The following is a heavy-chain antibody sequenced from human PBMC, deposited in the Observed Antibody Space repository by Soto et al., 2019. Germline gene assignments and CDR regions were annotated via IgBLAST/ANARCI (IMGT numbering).Heavy chain of an antibody. Sequence: PSETLSLTCAVYGGSFSGYYWTWIRQPPGTGLEWIGEINHSGSTNYNPSLKSRVTISVDTSKNQFSLKLSSVTAADTAVYYCARDCVVVAENYYYGMDVWGQGTTVTVSS. CDR2: INHSGST. D-gene: IGHD2-15*01. CDR3: ARDCVVVAENYYYGMDV. V-gene: IGHV4-34*01. J-gene: IGHJ6*02. CDR1: GGSFSGYY.